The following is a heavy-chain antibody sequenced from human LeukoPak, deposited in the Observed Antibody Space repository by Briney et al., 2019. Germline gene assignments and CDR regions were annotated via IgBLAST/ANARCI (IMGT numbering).Heavy chain of an antibody. V-gene: IGHV3-7*01. CDR3: ARPLMYYYGSETYFWFDP. Sequence: GGCLRLSCAASGFTFTTYWMGWVRQAPGKGLEWVANIKQDGSEQYYVDSVKGRFTISRDNAKSSLSLQMNSLRAEDTAVYYCARPLMYYYGSETYFWFDPWGQGTLVTVSS. D-gene: IGHD3-10*01. J-gene: IGHJ5*02. CDR2: IKQDGSEQ. CDR1: GFTFTTYW.